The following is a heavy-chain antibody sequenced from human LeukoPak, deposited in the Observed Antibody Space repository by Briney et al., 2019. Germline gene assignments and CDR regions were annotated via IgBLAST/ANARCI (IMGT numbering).Heavy chain of an antibody. D-gene: IGHD6-13*01. Sequence: GSLRLSCAASGFTFSSYSMNWVRQPPGKGLEWIGSIYYSGSTYYNPSLKSRVTISVDTSKNQFSLKLSSVTAADTAVYYCARSKRWYYIDYWGQGTLVTVSS. CDR1: GFTFSSYSMN. V-gene: IGHV4-39*01. CDR2: IYYSGST. J-gene: IGHJ4*02. CDR3: ARSKRWYYIDY.